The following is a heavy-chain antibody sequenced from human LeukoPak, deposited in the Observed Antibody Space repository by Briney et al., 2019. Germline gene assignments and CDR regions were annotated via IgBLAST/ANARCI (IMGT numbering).Heavy chain of an antibody. V-gene: IGHV4-34*01. CDR2: INHSGST. CDR3: GRTTGLVRRIDY. J-gene: IGHJ4*02. Sequence: PSETLSLTCAVHGGSFSGYYWTWIRQPPGKGLEWIGEINHSGSTNYNPSLKSRVTISVDTSKNLFSLNLSSVTAADTAVYYCGRTTGLVRRIDYWGQGTLVTVSS. D-gene: IGHD2/OR15-2a*01. CDR1: GGSFSGYY.